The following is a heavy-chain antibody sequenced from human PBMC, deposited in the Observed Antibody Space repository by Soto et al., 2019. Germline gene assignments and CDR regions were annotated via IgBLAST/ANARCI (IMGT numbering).Heavy chain of an antibody. Sequence: PSETLSLTCTVSNVSITSSYWTWIRQSPGKGVEWTGLVSNTGTTKPRPSIRIRVKISVERSKYELSLQLTSVTTADTGSSFCARDFAGRGPFDTRGPGTLVPVSS. D-gene: IGHD1-26*01. V-gene: IGHV4-59*12. CDR1: NVSITSSY. CDR2: VSNTGTT. J-gene: IGHJ5*01. CDR3: ARDFAGRGPFDT.